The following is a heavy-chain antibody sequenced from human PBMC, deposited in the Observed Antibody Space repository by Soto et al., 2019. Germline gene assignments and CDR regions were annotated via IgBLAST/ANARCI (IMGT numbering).Heavy chain of an antibody. CDR3: ALEKTRSLGGFWLDP. Sequence: ASVKVSCKTSGHTFINSYIHWVRQAPGQGLEWMGIINPNGGTTTYGQKFQGRVTLTSDTSTSIVYMDLSRLTSEDTAIYYCALEKTRSLGGFWLDPWGQGTLVTVSS. CDR1: GHTFINSY. D-gene: IGHD2-15*01. V-gene: IGHV1-46*01. J-gene: IGHJ5*02. CDR2: INPNGGTT.